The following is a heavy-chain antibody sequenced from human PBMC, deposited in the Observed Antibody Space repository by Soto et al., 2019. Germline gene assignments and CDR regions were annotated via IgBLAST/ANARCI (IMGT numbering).Heavy chain of an antibody. Sequence: QVQLVQSGAEVRKPGSSVKVSCKASGGTFSRHAISWVRQAPGQGLEWMGGIIPIFGTANHAQKFQGRVTIIADESTSTVYRELGSLRSEDTAMYYCARGWGYDSNDYYYAYWGQGNLVIVSS. J-gene: IGHJ4*02. CDR1: GGTFSRHA. CDR3: ARGWGYDSNDYYYAY. V-gene: IGHV1-69*01. D-gene: IGHD3-22*01. CDR2: IIPIFGTA.